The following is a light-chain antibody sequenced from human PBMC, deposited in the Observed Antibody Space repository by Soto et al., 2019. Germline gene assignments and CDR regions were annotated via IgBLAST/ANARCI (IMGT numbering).Light chain of an antibody. V-gene: IGLV1-44*01. CDR2: TTN. J-gene: IGLJ2*01. Sequence: QSVLTQPPSASGTPGQRVTISCSGSSSNIGSNTVNWYQELPGTAPKLLIYTTNQRPSGVPDRFSGSKSGTSASLTISGVQSEDEADYYCAAWDDSLNGVVFGGGTKLTVL. CDR1: SSNIGSNT. CDR3: AAWDDSLNGVV.